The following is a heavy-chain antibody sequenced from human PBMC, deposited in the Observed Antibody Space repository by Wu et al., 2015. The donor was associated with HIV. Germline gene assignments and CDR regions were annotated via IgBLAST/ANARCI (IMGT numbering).Heavy chain of an antibody. CDR2: IIPIFGTA. CDR3: ARAVCSGGDCYSDYYYYMDV. D-gene: IGHD2-21*01. Sequence: QVQLVQSGAEVKKPGSSVKVSCKASGGTFSSYAISWVRQAPGQGLEWMGGIIPIFGTANYAQKFQGRVTITADESTSTAYMELSSLRSEDTAVYYCARAVCSGGDCYSDYYYYMDVWGKGTTVTVSS. V-gene: IGHV1-69*12. J-gene: IGHJ6*03. CDR1: GGTFSSYA.